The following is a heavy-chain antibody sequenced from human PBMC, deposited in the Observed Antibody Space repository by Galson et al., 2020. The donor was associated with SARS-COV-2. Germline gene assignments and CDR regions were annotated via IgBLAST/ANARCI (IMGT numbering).Heavy chain of an antibody. CDR2: LTGSGETT. Sequence: GGSLRLSCAASGFTFTDYAMHWVRQAPGQGLEWVATLTGSGETTYYAASAKGRFTISRDNSKNTVYLRMNGLRDDDTAMYYCAKEDSTHWFAPLDSWGQGTLVTVSS. CDR3: AKEDSTHWFAPLDS. D-gene: IGHD3-10*01. CDR1: GFTFTDYA. J-gene: IGHJ4*02. V-gene: IGHV3-23*01.